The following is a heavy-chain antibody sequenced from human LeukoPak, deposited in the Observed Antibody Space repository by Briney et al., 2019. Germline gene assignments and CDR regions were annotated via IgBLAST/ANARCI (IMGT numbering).Heavy chain of an antibody. D-gene: IGHD5-24*01. CDR2: INWNGGST. Sequence: GGSPRLSCAASGFTFDDYGMSWVRHAPGKGLEWVSGINWNGGSTGYADSVKGRFTISRDNAKNSLYLQMNSLRAEDTALYYCARGKEMATIRYYYYYMDVWGKGTTVTVSS. CDR3: ARGKEMATIRYYYYYMDV. J-gene: IGHJ6*03. V-gene: IGHV3-20*04. CDR1: GFTFDDYG.